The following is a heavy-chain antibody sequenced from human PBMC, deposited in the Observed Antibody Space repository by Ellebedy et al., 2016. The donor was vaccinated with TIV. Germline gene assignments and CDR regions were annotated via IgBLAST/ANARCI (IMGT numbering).Heavy chain of an antibody. Sequence: GGSLRLXXAASGFTFSSYSMNWVRQAPGKGLEWVSSLSASSGYIYYADSVKGRFTISRDNAKNSLYLQMNSLRAEDTAVYYCARGPYTVTTYFDYWGQGTLVTVSS. CDR2: LSASSGYI. CDR3: ARGPYTVTTYFDY. CDR1: GFTFSSYS. J-gene: IGHJ4*02. V-gene: IGHV3-21*06. D-gene: IGHD4-11*01.